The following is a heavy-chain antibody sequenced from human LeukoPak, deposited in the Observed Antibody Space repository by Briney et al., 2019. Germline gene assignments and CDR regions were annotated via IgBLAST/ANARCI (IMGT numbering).Heavy chain of an antibody. CDR3: ARDGWPAFDY. V-gene: IGHV6-1*01. Sequence: SQTLSLTCAISGDSVSSNTAACNWIRQSPSRGLEWLGRTFYRSKWHNDYAVSVKSRITINPDTSKNQFSLQLNSVTPEDTAVYYCARDGWPAFDYWGQGTLVTVSS. CDR2: TFYRSKWHN. J-gene: IGHJ4*02. CDR1: GDSVSSNTAA. D-gene: IGHD2-15*01.